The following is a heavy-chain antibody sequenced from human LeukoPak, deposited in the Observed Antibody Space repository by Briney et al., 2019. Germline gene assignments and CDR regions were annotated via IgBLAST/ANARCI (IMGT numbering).Heavy chain of an antibody. CDR2: IKQDGSER. CDR3: ARDGGHSTDLDY. CDR1: GFTFSRHW. D-gene: IGHD2-8*02. Sequence: GGSLRLSCATSGFTFSRHWMGWVRQAPGKGPEWVANIKQDGSERYYVHSVKGRFTISRDNAKNSLYLQMNSLRAEDTAVYYCARDGGHSTDLDYWGQGIPVTVSS. V-gene: IGHV3-7*01. J-gene: IGHJ4*02.